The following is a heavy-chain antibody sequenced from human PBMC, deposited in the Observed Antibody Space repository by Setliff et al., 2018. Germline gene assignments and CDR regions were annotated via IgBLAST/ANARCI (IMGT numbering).Heavy chain of an antibody. CDR2: INPNSGGT. D-gene: IGHD6-13*01. J-gene: IGHJ4*02. Sequence: ASVKVSCKASGYTFTGYYMHWVRQAPGQGLEWMGWINPNSGGTNYAQKFQGWVTMTRDTSISTAYMELSRLRSDDTAVYYCARDSYSSSWYGASYYFDYWGQGTRVTVSS. V-gene: IGHV1-2*04. CDR1: GYTFTGYY. CDR3: ARDSYSSSWYGASYYFDY.